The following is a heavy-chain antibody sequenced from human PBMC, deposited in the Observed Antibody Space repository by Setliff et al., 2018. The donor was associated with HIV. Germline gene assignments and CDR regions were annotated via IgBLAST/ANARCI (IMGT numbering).Heavy chain of an antibody. CDR2: FYHSGST. D-gene: IGHD2-2*01. CDR1: GGSISSSSYY. CDR3: ARRGVPAARNYYYYAMDV. Sequence: SETLSLTCTVSGGSISSSSYYWGWIRQSPGKGLEWIGSFYHSGSTHYNPSLKSRVTISADTSTNQLSLKLSSVTAADTAVYYCARRGVPAARNYYYYAMDVWGQGTTVTVSS. J-gene: IGHJ6*02. V-gene: IGHV4-39*01.